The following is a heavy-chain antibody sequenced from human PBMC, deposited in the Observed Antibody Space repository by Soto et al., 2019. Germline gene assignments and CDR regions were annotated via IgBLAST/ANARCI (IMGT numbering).Heavy chain of an antibody. CDR3: ATLGGWYSDYCYGMDV. CDR2: IYYSGST. J-gene: IGHJ6*02. D-gene: IGHD6-19*01. Sequence: PSETLSLTCTVSGGSISSSSYYWGWIRQPPGKGLEWIGSIYYSGSTYYNPSLKSRVTISVDTSKNQFSLKLSSVTAADTAVYYCATLGGWYSDYCYGMDVWGQGTTVTVSS. V-gene: IGHV4-39*01. CDR1: GGSISSSSYY.